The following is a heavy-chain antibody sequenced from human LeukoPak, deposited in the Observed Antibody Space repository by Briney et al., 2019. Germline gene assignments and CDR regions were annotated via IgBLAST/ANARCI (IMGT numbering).Heavy chain of an antibody. CDR2: ISTGGSTT. Sequence: GGSLRLSCAASGFTFSTYVMSWVRQAPGKGLVWVSRISTGGSTTTYADSVRGRFTISRDDAKNTLYLQMNSLRAEDTAVYYCARVPNGGNYIGDYWGQGTLVTVSS. J-gene: IGHJ4*02. CDR1: GFTFSTYV. CDR3: ARVPNGGNYIGDY. D-gene: IGHD4-23*01. V-gene: IGHV3-74*01.